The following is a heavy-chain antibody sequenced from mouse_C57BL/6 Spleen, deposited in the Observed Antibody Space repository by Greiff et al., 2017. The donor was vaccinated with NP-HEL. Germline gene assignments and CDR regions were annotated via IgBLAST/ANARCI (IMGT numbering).Heavy chain of an antibody. D-gene: IGHD2-4*01. CDR3: ARSPLDYDYAMDY. Sequence: VQLQESGPELVKPGASVKISCKASGYAFSSSWMNWVKQRPGKGLEWIGRIYPGDGDTNYNGKFKGKATLTADKSSSTAYMQLSSLTSEDSAVYFCARSPLDYDYAMDYWGQGTSVTVSS. V-gene: IGHV1-82*01. J-gene: IGHJ4*01. CDR2: IYPGDGDT. CDR1: GYAFSSSW.